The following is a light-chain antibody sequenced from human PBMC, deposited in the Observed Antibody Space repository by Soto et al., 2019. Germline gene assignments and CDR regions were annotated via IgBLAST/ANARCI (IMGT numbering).Light chain of an antibody. V-gene: IGKV3-20*01. Sequence: EIVLTQSPGTLSLSPGERATLSCRASQSVSSKDLAWYQQKPGQAPRVLIYGTSIRASAVPERFSGGGSGTDFTLTITRLEPEDFAVYYCQQYGSSLFTFGPGTKVDFK. J-gene: IGKJ3*01. CDR3: QQYGSSLFT. CDR2: GTS. CDR1: QSVSSKD.